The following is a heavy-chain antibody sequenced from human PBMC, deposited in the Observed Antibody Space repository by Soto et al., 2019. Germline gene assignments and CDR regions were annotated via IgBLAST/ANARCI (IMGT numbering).Heavy chain of an antibody. CDR2: IAYVGNEK. V-gene: IGHV3-30*18. Sequence: QVQLVESGGGVVQPGTSLRLSCAASGFTFKTHAMHWVRQAPGKGLEWMAVIAYVGNEKFYADSVKGRFTISRDNSKNALYLQINTLRNEDTAVYYCGKDVGDYVPYYYGVDVWGQGTTDTVSS. D-gene: IGHD1-26*01. CDR3: GKDVGDYVPYYYGVDV. J-gene: IGHJ6*02. CDR1: GFTFKTHA.